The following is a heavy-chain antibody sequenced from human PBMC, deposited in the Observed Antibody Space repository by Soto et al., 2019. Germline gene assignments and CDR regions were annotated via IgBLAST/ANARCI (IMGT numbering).Heavy chain of an antibody. V-gene: IGHV1-69*13. CDR3: ARRPLDSSGYYYSDY. Sequence: SVKVSCKASGYTFTSYYMHWVRQAPGQGLEWMGGIIPIFGTANYAQKFQGRVTITADESTSTAYMELSSLRSEDTAVYYCARRPLDSSGYYYSDYWGQGTLVTVSS. CDR1: GYTFTSYY. J-gene: IGHJ4*02. CDR2: IIPIFGTA. D-gene: IGHD3-22*01.